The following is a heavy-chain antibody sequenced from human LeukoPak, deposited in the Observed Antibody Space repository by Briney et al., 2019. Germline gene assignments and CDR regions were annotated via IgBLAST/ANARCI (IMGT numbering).Heavy chain of an antibody. D-gene: IGHD3-3*01. Sequence: SETLSLTCTVSGGSISSSSYYWGWIRQPPGKGLEWIGSIYHSGSTYYNPSLKSRVTISVDTSKNQFSLKLSSVTAADTAVYYCARHDDFWSGYRHFDYWGQGTLVTVSS. CDR1: GGSISSSSYY. V-gene: IGHV4-39*01. CDR2: IYHSGST. CDR3: ARHDDFWSGYRHFDY. J-gene: IGHJ4*02.